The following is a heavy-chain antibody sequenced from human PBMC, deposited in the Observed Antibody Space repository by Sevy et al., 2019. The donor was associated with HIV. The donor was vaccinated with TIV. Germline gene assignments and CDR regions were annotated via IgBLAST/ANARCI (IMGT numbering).Heavy chain of an antibody. J-gene: IGHJ4*02. V-gene: IGHV3-21*06. CDR2: ISTGTDHI. D-gene: IGHD3-10*01. CDR3: VRRGVDAYNVYFDL. CDR1: GYTFPAFS. Sequence: GGSLRLSCTASGYTFPAFSFNWVRQAPGKGLEWLSYISTGTDHIYYADSANGRFTISRDDAKNSVYLEMKSLRDQDTGLDYCVRRGVDAYNVYFDLWGQGTLVTVSS.